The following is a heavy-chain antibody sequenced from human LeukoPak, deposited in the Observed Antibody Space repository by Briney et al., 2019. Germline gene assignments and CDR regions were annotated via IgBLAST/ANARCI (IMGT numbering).Heavy chain of an antibody. V-gene: IGHV4-4*07. Sequence: SETLSLTCAVYGGSFSGYYWSWIRQPAGKGLEWIGRIYTSGSTNYNPSLKSRVTMSVDTSKNQFSLKLSSVTAADTAVYYCARDTPLGGFDYWGQGTLVTVSS. J-gene: IGHJ4*02. CDR1: GGSFSGYY. CDR2: IYTSGST. D-gene: IGHD3-16*01. CDR3: ARDTPLGGFDY.